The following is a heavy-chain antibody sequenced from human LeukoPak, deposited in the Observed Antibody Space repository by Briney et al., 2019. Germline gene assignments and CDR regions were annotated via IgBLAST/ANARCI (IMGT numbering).Heavy chain of an antibody. CDR2: ISYDGSNK. J-gene: IGHJ4*02. V-gene: IGHV3-30-3*01. CDR1: GFTFSSYA. Sequence: PGGSLRLSCAASGFTFSSYAMHWVRQAPGKGLEWVAVISYDGSNKYYADSVKGRFTISRDNSKNTLYLQMNSLRAEDTAVYYCAKAGPSYSYGLSPDYWGQGTLVTVSS. D-gene: IGHD5-18*01. CDR3: AKAGPSYSYGLSPDY.